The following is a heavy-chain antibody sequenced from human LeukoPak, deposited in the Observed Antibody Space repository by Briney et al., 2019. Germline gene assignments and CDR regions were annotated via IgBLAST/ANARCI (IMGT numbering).Heavy chain of an antibody. D-gene: IGHD5-24*01. CDR1: GFTFDDYG. CDR2: INWNGGST. CDR3: ARAYGDGYNVAFDY. Sequence: GGSLRLSCAASGFTFDDYGMSWVRQAPGKGLEWVSGINWNGGSTGYADSVKGRFTISRDNAKNSLYPQMNSLRAEDTALYYCARAYGDGYNVAFDYWGQGTLVTVSS. J-gene: IGHJ4*02. V-gene: IGHV3-20*04.